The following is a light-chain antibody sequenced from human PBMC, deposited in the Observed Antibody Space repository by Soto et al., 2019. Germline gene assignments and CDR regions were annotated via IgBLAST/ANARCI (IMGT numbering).Light chain of an antibody. CDR1: QTISTY. J-gene: IGKJ4*01. CDR2: AAS. Sequence: DIQMTQSPSSLSACVGDIVAISCLASQTISTYLNWYQQKPGKAPKLLIYAASSLQSGVPSRFSGSGSGTDFTLTISSLQPEDFATYYCQQSYSTPPTFGGGTKVDIK. V-gene: IGKV1-39*01. CDR3: QQSYSTPPT.